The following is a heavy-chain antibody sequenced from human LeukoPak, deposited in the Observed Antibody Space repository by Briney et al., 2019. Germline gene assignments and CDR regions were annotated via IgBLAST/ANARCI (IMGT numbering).Heavy chain of an antibody. CDR3: ARDQDVGEGNWFDP. Sequence: TSETLSLACTVSGGSISSNYWSWIRQPPGKGLEWITYSSYTGSTNYNPSLKSRVTISVDTSKNQFSLRLRSVTAADTAVYYCARDQDVGEGNWFDPWGQGTLVTVSS. CDR1: GGSISSNY. J-gene: IGHJ5*02. CDR2: SSYTGST. D-gene: IGHD1-26*01. V-gene: IGHV4-59*01.